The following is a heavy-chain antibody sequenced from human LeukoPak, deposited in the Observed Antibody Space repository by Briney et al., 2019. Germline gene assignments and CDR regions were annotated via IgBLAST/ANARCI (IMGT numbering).Heavy chain of an antibody. CDR1: GFTFSSYA. CDR3: AKEPSYCTNGVCYSRVFDR. CDR2: ISGSGGST. D-gene: IGHD2-8*01. V-gene: IGHV3-23*01. J-gene: IGHJ5*02. Sequence: GGSLRLSCAASGFTFSSYAMSWVRQAPGKGLEWVPGISGSGGSTYYADSVKGRFTISRDNSKNTLYLQMSGLRAEDTAVYYCAKEPSYCTNGVCYSRVFDRWGQGTLVTVSS.